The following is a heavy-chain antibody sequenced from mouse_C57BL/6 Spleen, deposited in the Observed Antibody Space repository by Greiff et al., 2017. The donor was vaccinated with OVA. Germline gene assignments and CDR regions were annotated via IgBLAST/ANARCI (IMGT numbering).Heavy chain of an antibody. Sequence: VKLMESGPELVKPGASVKISCKASGYAFSSSWMNWVKQRPGNGLEWIGRIYPGDGDTNYNGKFKGKATLTADKSSSTAYMQLSSLTSEDSAVYVYERESWGWEDYWGQGTLVTVSA. CDR1: GYAFSSSW. D-gene: IGHD1-1*02. CDR3: ERESWGWEDY. V-gene: IGHV1-82*01. J-gene: IGHJ3*01. CDR2: IYPGDGDT.